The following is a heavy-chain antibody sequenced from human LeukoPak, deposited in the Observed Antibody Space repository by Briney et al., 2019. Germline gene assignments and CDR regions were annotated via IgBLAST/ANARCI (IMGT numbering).Heavy chain of an antibody. V-gene: IGHV4-38-2*02. D-gene: IGHD1-14*01. CDR3: ASGTTFSEFDC. CDR2: IYHSGST. J-gene: IGHJ4*02. CDR1: GYSIGSGSY. Sequence: SETLSLTCTVSGYSIGSGSYWGWIRQPPGKGLEWIGTIYHSGSTYSNPSLKSRVIISIYTSKNQFSLELSSVTAADSAVYYCASGTTFSEFDCWGRGALVTVSS.